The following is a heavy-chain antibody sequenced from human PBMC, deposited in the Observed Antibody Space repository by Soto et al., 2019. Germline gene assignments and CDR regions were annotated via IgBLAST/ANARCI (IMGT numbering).Heavy chain of an antibody. V-gene: IGHV3-48*02. J-gene: IGHJ4*02. D-gene: IGHD6-19*01. CDR3: ARDSPPGWHFDY. Sequence: EAQFVESGGGLVQPGGSLRLSCAASEFTFSSYSMNWVRQAPGKGLEWISYISSSGSTIFYADSVRGRFTISRDNAKNSLYLLMNSLRDEDTAVYYYARDSPPGWHFDYWGQGTLVTVSS. CDR2: ISSSGSTI. CDR1: EFTFSSYS.